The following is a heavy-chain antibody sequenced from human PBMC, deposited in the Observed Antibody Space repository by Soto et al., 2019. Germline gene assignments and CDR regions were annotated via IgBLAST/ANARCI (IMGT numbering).Heavy chain of an antibody. CDR2: INPKNGVT. CDR3: ARGALTVANWFDP. D-gene: IGHD6-19*01. V-gene: IGHV1-2*02. Sequence: QVQLVQSGAEVKKPGASVKVSCKASGYTFTDYYMNWVRQAPGQGLEWMGWINPKNGVTNYAQKLQGRVTMTRDKSISTAYMALSRLRSDDTALYYCARGALTVANWFDPWGQGTQVSVSS. J-gene: IGHJ5*02. CDR1: GYTFTDYY.